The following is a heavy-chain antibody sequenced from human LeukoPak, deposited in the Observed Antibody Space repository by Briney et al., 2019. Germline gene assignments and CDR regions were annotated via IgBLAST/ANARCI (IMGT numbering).Heavy chain of an antibody. CDR3: ARRLQSASQNTDV. V-gene: IGHV4-34*01. CDR2: INHSGLT. CDR1: AASFSDYY. Sequence: SETLSLTCAVYAASFSDYYWSWIRQPPGKGLEWIGEINHSGLTNYNPSLKSRVSISVDTSKNQFSLKLSSVTAADTAVYYCARRLQSASQNTDVWGKGTTVTVSS. D-gene: IGHD5-24*01. J-gene: IGHJ6*03.